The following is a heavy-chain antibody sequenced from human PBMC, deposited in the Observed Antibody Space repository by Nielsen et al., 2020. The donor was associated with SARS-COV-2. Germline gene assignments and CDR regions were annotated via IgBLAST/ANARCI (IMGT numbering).Heavy chain of an antibody. CDR3: ATSRRWGIAARPGSTDY. V-gene: IGHV4-59*08. CDR2: IYYSGST. J-gene: IGHJ4*02. D-gene: IGHD6-6*01. Sequence: SETLSLTCTVSGGSISSYYWSWIRQPPGKGLEWIGYIYYSGSTNYNPSLKSRVTISVDTSKNQFPLKLSSVTAADTAVYYCATSRRWGIAARPGSTDYWGQGTLVTVSS. CDR1: GGSISSYY.